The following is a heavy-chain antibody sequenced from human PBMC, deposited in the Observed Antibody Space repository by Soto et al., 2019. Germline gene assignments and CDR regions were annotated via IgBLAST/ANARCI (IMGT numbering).Heavy chain of an antibody. V-gene: IGHV4-59*01. CDR3: AREGSDSSGYYNWFDP. D-gene: IGHD3-22*01. J-gene: IGHJ5*02. CDR1: GGSISSYY. CDR2: IYYSGST. Sequence: KPSETLSLTCTVSGGSISSYYWSWIRQPPGKGLEWIGYIYYSGSTNYNPSLKSRVTISVDTSKNQFSLKLSSVTAADTAVYYCAREGSDSSGYYNWFDPWGQGTLVTVSS.